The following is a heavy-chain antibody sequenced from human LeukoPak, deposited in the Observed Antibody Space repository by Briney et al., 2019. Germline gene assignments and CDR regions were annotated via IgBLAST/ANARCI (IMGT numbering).Heavy chain of an antibody. J-gene: IGHJ4*02. Sequence: GGSLRLSRAASGFTVSSNHMSWVRQGPGKGLEWVSVIYSGGSTYYAASVKGRFTISRDNSKNTLYLQMNSLRAEDTAVYYCASHSSNSYGFDYWGKDTLVTVSS. CDR2: IYSGGST. CDR3: ASHSSNSYGFDY. D-gene: IGHD6-6*01. CDR1: GFTVSSNH. V-gene: IGHV3-53*01.